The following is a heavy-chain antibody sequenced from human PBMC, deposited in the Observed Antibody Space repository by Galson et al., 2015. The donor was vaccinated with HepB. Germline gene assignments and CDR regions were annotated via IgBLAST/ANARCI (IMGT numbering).Heavy chain of an antibody. CDR1: GFTFSSYG. CDR2: ISYDGSNK. CDR3: AKDRSSGYYYSATLGN. D-gene: IGHD3-22*01. J-gene: IGHJ4*02. Sequence: SLRLSCAASGFTFSSYGMHWVRQAPGKGLEWVAVISYDGSNKYYADSVKGRFTISRDNSKNTLYLQMNSLRAEDTAVYYCAKDRSSGYYYSATLGNWGQGTLVTVSS. V-gene: IGHV3-30*18.